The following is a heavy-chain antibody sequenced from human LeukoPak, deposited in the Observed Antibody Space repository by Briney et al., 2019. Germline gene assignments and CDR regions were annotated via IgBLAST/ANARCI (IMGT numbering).Heavy chain of an antibody. Sequence: GGSLRLSCAASGFTFSSYSMNWVRQAPGKGLEWVSSISSSYIYYADSVKGRFTISRDNAKNSLYLQMNSLRAEDTAVYYCARELAGSHYWGQGTLVTVSS. CDR3: ARELAGSHY. D-gene: IGHD6-13*01. CDR2: ISSSYI. CDR1: GFTFSSYS. J-gene: IGHJ4*02. V-gene: IGHV3-21*01.